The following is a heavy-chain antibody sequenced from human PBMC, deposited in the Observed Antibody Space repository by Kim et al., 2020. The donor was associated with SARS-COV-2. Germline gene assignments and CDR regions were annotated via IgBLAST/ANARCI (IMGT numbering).Heavy chain of an antibody. CDR3: ARDSGRDGGGSYYYYGMDV. D-gene: IGHD3-10*01. Sequence: ASVKVSCKASGYTFTGYYMHWVRQAPGQGLEWMGWINPNSGGTNYAQKFQGRVTMTRDTSISTAYMELSRLRSDDTAVYYCARDSGRDGGGSYYYYGMDVWGQGTTVTVSS. J-gene: IGHJ6*02. CDR2: INPNSGGT. CDR1: GYTFTGYY. V-gene: IGHV1-2*02.